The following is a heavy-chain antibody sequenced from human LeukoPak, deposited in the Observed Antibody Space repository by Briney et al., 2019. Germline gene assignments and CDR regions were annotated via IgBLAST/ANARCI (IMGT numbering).Heavy chain of an antibody. CDR3: TAREIWFGELLSDW. CDR2: IKSKTDGGTT. CDR1: GFTFSNAW. V-gene: IGHV3-15*01. Sequence: GGSLRLSCAAPGFTFSNAWMSWVRQAPGKGLEWVGRIKSKTDGGTTDYAAPVKGRFTISRDDSKNTLYLRMNSLKTEDTAVYYCTAREIWFGELLSDWWGQGTLVTVSS. J-gene: IGHJ4*02. D-gene: IGHD3-10*01.